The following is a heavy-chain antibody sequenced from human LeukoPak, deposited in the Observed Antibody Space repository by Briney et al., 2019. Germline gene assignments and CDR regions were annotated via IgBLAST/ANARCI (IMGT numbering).Heavy chain of an antibody. V-gene: IGHV4-30-4*08. J-gene: IGHJ6*03. CDR3: ARGLYSSSSGGLFYYYYYMDV. CDR2: IYYSGST. CDR1: GGSISSGDYY. Sequence: SETLSLTCTVSGGSISSGDYYWSWIRQPPGKGLEWIGYIYYSGSTYYNPSLKSQVTISVDTSKNQFSLKLSSVTAADTAVYYCARGLYSSSSGGLFYYYYYMDVWGKGTTVTVSS. D-gene: IGHD6-6*01.